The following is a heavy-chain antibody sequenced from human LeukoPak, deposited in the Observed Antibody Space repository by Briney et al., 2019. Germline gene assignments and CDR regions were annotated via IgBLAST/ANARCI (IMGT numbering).Heavy chain of an antibody. CDR2: IYSGGST. CDR1: GFTVSSNY. Sequence: PGGSLRLSCAASGFTVSSNYISWVRQAPGKGLEWVSVIYSGGSTYYADSVKGRFTISRDNSKNTLYLQMNSLRAEDTAVYYCARDPPAYCGGDCYHYWGQGTLVTVSS. CDR3: ARDPPAYCGGDCYHY. D-gene: IGHD2-21*02. V-gene: IGHV3-66*01. J-gene: IGHJ4*02.